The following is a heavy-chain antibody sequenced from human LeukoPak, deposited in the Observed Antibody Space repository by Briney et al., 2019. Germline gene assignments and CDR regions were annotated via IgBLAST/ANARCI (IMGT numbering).Heavy chain of an antibody. CDR2: ISGSGGST. J-gene: IGHJ3*02. Sequence: GGSLRLSCAASGFTFSSYAMSWVHQAPGKGLEWVSGISGSGGSTYYADSVKGRFTISRDNSKNTLYLQMDSLRAEDTAVYYCAILDHVDAFDIWGQGTMVTVSS. V-gene: IGHV3-23*01. D-gene: IGHD1-14*01. CDR3: AILDHVDAFDI. CDR1: GFTFSSYA.